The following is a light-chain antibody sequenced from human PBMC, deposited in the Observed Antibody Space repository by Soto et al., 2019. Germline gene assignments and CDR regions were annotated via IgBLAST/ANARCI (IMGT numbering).Light chain of an antibody. Sequence: QSALTQPASVSGSPGQSITISCTGTSDVGGYNYVSWYQQHPGKAPKLMIYDVSNRPSGVPNRFSGSKSGNTASLTISGLQAEDEADYYCSSYTSSSTLVVFGGGTKLTVL. CDR2: DVS. CDR3: SSYTSSSTLVV. CDR1: SDVGGYNY. J-gene: IGLJ2*01. V-gene: IGLV2-14*01.